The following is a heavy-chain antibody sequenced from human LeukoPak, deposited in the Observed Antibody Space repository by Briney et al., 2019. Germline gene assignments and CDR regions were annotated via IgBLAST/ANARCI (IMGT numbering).Heavy chain of an antibody. CDR1: GFTFSSYG. V-gene: IGHV3-21*01. CDR2: ISSSSSYI. Sequence: GGSLRLSCAASGFTFSSYGMHWVRQAPGKGLEWVSSISSSSSYIYYADSVKGRFTISRDNAKNSLYLQMNSLRAEDTAVYYCARDLKDYGEYFGYWGQGTLVTVSS. J-gene: IGHJ4*02. CDR3: ARDLKDYGEYFGY. D-gene: IGHD4-17*01.